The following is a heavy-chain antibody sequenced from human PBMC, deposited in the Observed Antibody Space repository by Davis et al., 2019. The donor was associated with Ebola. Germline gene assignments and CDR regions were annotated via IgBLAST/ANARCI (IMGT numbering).Heavy chain of an antibody. CDR2: ISSSSSTI. V-gene: IGHV3-48*02. CDR3: ARGLVTI. J-gene: IGHJ4*02. CDR1: GYTFRIHA. Sequence: GESLKISCAASGYTFRIHAMTWVRQAPGKGLAWVSYISSSSSTIYYADSVKGRFTISRDNAKNSLYLQMNSLRDEDTAVYYCARGLVTIWGQGTLVTVSS. D-gene: IGHD3-3*01.